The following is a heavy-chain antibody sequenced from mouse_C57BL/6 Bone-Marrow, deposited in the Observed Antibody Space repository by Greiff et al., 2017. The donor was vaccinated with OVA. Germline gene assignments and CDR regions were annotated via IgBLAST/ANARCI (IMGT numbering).Heavy chain of an antibody. CDR2: ISYDGSN. D-gene: IGHD2-1*01. Sequence: EVKLQESGPGLVKPSQSLSLTCSVTGYSITSGYYWNWIRQFPGNKLEWMGYISYDGSNNYNPSLTNRISITRDTSKDQLFLKLNSVTTEDTATYYCARDIGIYYGNYGFAYWGQGTLVTVSA. CDR3: ARDIGIYYGNYGFAY. J-gene: IGHJ3*01. CDR1: GYSITSGYY. V-gene: IGHV3-6*01.